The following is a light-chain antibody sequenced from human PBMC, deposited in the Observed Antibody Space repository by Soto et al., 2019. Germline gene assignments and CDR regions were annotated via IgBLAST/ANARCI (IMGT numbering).Light chain of an antibody. V-gene: IGKV3-15*01. CDR2: DAS. Sequence: EILMTQSPATLSLSPGERATLSCRASQTIDNTLAWYQRKPGQAPRLLIYDASTRATGVPARFSGSGSGTDFTLTISSLQSEDFAVYYCQHHNYWPYTFGQGTKVDIK. CDR3: QHHNYWPYT. CDR1: QTIDNT. J-gene: IGKJ2*01.